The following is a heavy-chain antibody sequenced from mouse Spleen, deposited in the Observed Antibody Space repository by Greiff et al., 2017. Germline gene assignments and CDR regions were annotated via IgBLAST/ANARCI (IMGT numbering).Heavy chain of an antibody. CDR3: AREEATGFAY. V-gene: IGHV1-64*01. CDR2: IHPNSGST. Sequence: QVQLQQPGAELVKPGASVKLSCKASGYTFTSYWMHWVKQRPGQGLEWIGMIHPNSGSTNYNEKFKSKATLTVDKSSSTAYMQLSSLTYEDSAVYYCAREEATGFAYWGQGTLVTVSA. CDR1: GYTFTSYW. J-gene: IGHJ3*01.